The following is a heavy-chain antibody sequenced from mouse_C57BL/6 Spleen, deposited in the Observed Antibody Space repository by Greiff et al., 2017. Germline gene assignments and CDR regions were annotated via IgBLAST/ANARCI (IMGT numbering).Heavy chain of an antibody. J-gene: IGHJ2*01. CDR2: IDPSDSYT. V-gene: IGHV1-69*01. CDR1: GYTFTSYW. CDR3: ARFYYGSSSFDY. Sequence: QVQLQQPGAELVMPGASVKLSCKASGYTFTSYWMHWVKQRPGQGLEWIGEIDPSDSYTNYNQKFKGKSTLTVDKSSSTAYMQLSSLTSEDSAVYYCARFYYGSSSFDYWGQGTTLTVSS. D-gene: IGHD1-1*01.